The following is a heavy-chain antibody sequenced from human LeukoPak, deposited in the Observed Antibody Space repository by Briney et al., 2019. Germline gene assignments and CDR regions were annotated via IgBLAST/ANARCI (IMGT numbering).Heavy chain of an antibody. CDR1: GYTFTGYY. CDR2: IIPIFGTA. D-gene: IGHD6-13*01. V-gene: IGHV1-69*06. CDR3: VRERPRQTQHMVAEDR. Sequence: GASVKVSCKASGYTFTGYYMHWVRQAPGQGLEWMGGIIPIFGTANYAQKFQGRVTITADKSTSTAYMELSSLRSEDTAVYYCVRERPRQTQHMVAEDRWGPGTLVIVSS. J-gene: IGHJ5*02.